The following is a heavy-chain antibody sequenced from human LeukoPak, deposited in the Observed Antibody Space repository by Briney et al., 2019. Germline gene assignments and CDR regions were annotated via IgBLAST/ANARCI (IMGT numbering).Heavy chain of an antibody. J-gene: IGHJ5*02. CDR3: AGKGLDYGDDEWFDP. D-gene: IGHD4-17*01. Sequence: GRSLRLSCAAFGFIFNNYAMHWVRQAPDKGLEWVAGISYDGSNKYYADSVKGRFTISRDNSKNILYLEMSSLRPEDTAVYYCAGKGLDYGDDEWFDPWGQGSRVSVSS. CDR2: ISYDGSNK. CDR1: GFIFNNYA. V-gene: IGHV3-30*03.